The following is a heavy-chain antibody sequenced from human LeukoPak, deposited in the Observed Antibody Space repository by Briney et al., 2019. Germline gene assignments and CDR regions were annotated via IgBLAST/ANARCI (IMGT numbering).Heavy chain of an antibody. CDR2: IYYSGST. J-gene: IGHJ4*02. V-gene: IGHV4-59*12. D-gene: IGHD3-10*01. CDR3: ARDRRIGSGDY. CDR1: GGSISSYY. Sequence: SETLSLTCTVSGGSISSYYWSWIRQPPGKGLEWIGYIYYSGSTNYNPSLKSRVTISVDTSKNQFSLKLSSVTAADTAVYYCARDRRIGSGDYWGQGTLVAVSS.